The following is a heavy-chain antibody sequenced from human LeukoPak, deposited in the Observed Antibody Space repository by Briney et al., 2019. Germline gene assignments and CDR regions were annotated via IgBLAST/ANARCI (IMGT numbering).Heavy chain of an antibody. D-gene: IGHD3-9*01. J-gene: IGHJ5*02. CDR3: ARVGGDYDILTGYRYNWFDP. CDR1: GGSISSGSYY. CDR2: IYTSGST. V-gene: IGHV4-61*02. Sequence: SETLSLTCTVSGGSISSGSYYWSWIRQPAGKGLEWIGRIYTSGSTNYNPSLKSRVTISVDTSKNQFSLKLSSVTAADTAVYYCARVGGDYDILTGYRYNWFDPWGQGTLVTVSS.